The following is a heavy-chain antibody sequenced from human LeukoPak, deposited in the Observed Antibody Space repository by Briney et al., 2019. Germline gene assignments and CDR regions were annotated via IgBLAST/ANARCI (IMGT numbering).Heavy chain of an antibody. V-gene: IGHV3-7*01. CDR2: IKQDGSEK. Sequence: GGSLRLSCAASGFTFSSYWMSWVRQAPGKGLEWVANIKQDGSEKYYVDSVKGRFTISRDNAKSSLYLQMNSLRAEDTAMYYCARPLDYYDYAMDVWGQGTTVSVSS. CDR1: GFTFSSYW. CDR3: ARPLDYYDYAMDV. D-gene: IGHD6-6*01. J-gene: IGHJ6*02.